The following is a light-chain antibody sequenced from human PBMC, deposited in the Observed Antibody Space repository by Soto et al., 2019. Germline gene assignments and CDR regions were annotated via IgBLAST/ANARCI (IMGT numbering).Light chain of an antibody. Sequence: EIVLTQSPATLSLSPGERATLSCRASQSISSYLAWYQQKPDQAPRLLIYDASNRATGIPARFSGSGAVTDFTFTISSLEPEDFAVYYCHQRSTWPFTFGPGTKVDIK. CDR3: HQRSTWPFT. CDR1: QSISSY. J-gene: IGKJ3*01. CDR2: DAS. V-gene: IGKV3-11*01.